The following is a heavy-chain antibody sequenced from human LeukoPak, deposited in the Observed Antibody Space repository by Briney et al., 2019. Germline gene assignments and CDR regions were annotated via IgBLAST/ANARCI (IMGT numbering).Heavy chain of an antibody. J-gene: IGHJ3*02. CDR3: ARDLLGGGTFDI. CDR1: GFTFSSYA. D-gene: IGHD3-16*01. V-gene: IGHV3-23*01. CDR2: MSGSGGDT. Sequence: GGSLRLSCAASGFTFSSYAMSWVRQAPGEGLEWVSAMSGSGGDTYYSDSVKGRCTISRDNPKNTLYLQMSSLRAEDTAVYYCARDLLGGGTFDIWGQGTMATVSS.